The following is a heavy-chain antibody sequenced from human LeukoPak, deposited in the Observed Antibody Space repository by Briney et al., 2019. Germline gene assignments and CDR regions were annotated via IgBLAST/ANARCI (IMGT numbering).Heavy chain of an antibody. CDR3: AREYTFSRRLGYCVKNNCYESAYYMDV. J-gene: IGHJ6*03. CDR2: IFTGGSA. V-gene: IGHV4-4*07. CDR1: GGSMRNYY. D-gene: IGHD2-15*01. Sequence: SETLSLTCTVSGGSMRNYYWRWIRQVAGKRLEWIGHIFTGGSANYNASLERRVTMSVDTSKKEISLELSSVTAADTAVYYCAREYTFSRRLGYCVKNNCYESAYYMDVWGKGTAVTVSS.